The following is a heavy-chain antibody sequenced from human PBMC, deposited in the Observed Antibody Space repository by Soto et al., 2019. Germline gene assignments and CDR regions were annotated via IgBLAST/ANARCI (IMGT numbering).Heavy chain of an antibody. CDR1: GGSISSSSYF. J-gene: IGHJ5*02. Sequence: SETLSLTCTVSGGSISSSSYFWGWIRQPPGKGLEWIGSIYYSGSTYYNPSLKSRVTVSVDTSKNQFSLKLSSVTAADTAVYYCARHPSDFWFDPWGQGTLVTVSS. D-gene: IGHD2-21*02. V-gene: IGHV4-39*01. CDR3: ARHPSDFWFDP. CDR2: IYYSGST.